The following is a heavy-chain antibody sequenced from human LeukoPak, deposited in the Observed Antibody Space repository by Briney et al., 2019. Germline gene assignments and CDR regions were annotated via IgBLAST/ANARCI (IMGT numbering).Heavy chain of an antibody. J-gene: IGHJ4*02. D-gene: IGHD3-16*01. CDR1: GFIFSRYM. Sequence: GGSLRLSCAASGFIFSRYMMNWVRQAPGRGLEWVSSISTSSNYIYYADSVKGRFTITRDNAKNSLYLQMNSLRDEDTAVYYCARRVPNEVITDYFDYWGPGTLVTVSS. CDR3: ARRVPNEVITDYFDY. CDR2: ISTSSNYI. V-gene: IGHV3-21*06.